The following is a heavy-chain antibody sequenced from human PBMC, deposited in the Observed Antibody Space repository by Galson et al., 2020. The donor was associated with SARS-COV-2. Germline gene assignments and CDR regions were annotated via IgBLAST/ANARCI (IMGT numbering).Heavy chain of an antibody. D-gene: IGHD6-13*01. V-gene: IGHV2-70*01. CDR2: WDDDK. J-gene: IGHJ4*02. Sequence: WDDDKYYSTSLKTRLTISKDTSKTQVVLTMTNMDPVDTATYYCARAAAGINDYWGQGTLVTVAS. CDR3: ARAAAGINDY.